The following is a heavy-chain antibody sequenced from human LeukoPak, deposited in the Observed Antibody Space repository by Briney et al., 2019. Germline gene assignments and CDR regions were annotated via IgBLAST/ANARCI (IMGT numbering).Heavy chain of an antibody. Sequence: TGGSLRLSCAASGFTFSDRCLGWVRQAPGQGLEWIAHIRSKSNNYATLYAASVKGRFTISRDDSKDSLYLQMNGLRAEDTAVYYCARGSSVTLNPLIDYWGQGTLVTVSS. D-gene: IGHD4-17*01. CDR2: IRSKSNNYAT. CDR1: GFTFSDRC. V-gene: IGHV3-72*01. CDR3: ARGSSVTLNPLIDY. J-gene: IGHJ4*02.